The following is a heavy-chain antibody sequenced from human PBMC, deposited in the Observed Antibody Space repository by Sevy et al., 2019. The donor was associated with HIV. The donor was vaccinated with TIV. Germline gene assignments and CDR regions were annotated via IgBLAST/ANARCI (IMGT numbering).Heavy chain of an antibody. V-gene: IGHV3-30-3*01. CDR1: GFTFSSYA. J-gene: IGHJ4*02. D-gene: IGHD1-26*01. CDR3: AREGAGTPYYFDY. Sequence: GGSLRLSCAASGFTFSSYAIHWVRQAPGKGLEWVAVISYDGSNKYYADSVKGRFTISRDNSKNTLYLQMNSLRAEDTAVYYCAREGAGTPYYFDYWGQGTLVTVSS. CDR2: ISYDGSNK.